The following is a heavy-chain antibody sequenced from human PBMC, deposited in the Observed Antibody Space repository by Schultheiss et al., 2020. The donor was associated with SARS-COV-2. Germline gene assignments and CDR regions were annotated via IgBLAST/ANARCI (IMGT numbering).Heavy chain of an antibody. J-gene: IGHJ4*02. CDR3: AKDAIVDYVWGTYRPLGY. Sequence: GESLKISCAASGFTFSSYSMNWVRQAPGKGLEWVSGISWNSGSIGYADSVKGRFTISRDNSKNTLYLQMNSLRAEDTAVYYCAKDAIVDYVWGTYRPLGYWGQGTLVTVSS. V-gene: IGHV3-23*01. CDR2: ISWNSGSI. D-gene: IGHD3-16*02. CDR1: GFTFSSYS.